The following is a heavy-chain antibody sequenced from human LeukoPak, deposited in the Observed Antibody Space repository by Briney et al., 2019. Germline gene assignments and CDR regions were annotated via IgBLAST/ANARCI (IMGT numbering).Heavy chain of an antibody. D-gene: IGHD6-13*01. CDR3: ARDSSTWYEGYFQH. Sequence: GGSLRLSCAASGFTFSSYGMHWVRQAPGKGLEWVAVISYDGSNRYYADSVKGRFTISRDNSKNTLYLQMNSLRAEDTAVYYCARDSSTWYEGYFQHWGQGTLVTVSS. V-gene: IGHV3-30*03. J-gene: IGHJ1*01. CDR2: ISYDGSNR. CDR1: GFTFSSYG.